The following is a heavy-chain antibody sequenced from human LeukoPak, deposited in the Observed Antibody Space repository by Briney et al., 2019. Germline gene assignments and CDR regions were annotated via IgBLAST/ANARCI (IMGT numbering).Heavy chain of an antibody. CDR1: GGTFSSYA. V-gene: IGHV1-69*05. Sequence: ASVKVSCKASGGTFSSYAISWVRQAPGQGLEWMGRIIPIFGTANYAQKFQGRVTITTDESTSTAYMELSSLRSQDTAVYYCARHGFEVTDYYYYMDVWGKGTTVTVSS. CDR3: ARHGFEVTDYYYYMDV. D-gene: IGHD3-10*01. CDR2: IIPIFGTA. J-gene: IGHJ6*03.